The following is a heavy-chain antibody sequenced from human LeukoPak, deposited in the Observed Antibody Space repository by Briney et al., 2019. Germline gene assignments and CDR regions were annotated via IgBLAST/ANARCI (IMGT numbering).Heavy chain of an antibody. D-gene: IGHD6-19*01. J-gene: IGHJ6*03. CDR1: GYTFTGYY. CDR2: INPNSGGT. CDR3: ARGVAGPYYYYYMDV. V-gene: IGHV1-2*02. Sequence: ASVKVSCKASGYTFTGYYMHWVRQAPGQGLEWMGWINPNSGGTNYAQKFQGRVTMTRDTSISTAYMELSRLTPDDTAVYYCARGVAGPYYYYYMDVWGRGTTVTVSS.